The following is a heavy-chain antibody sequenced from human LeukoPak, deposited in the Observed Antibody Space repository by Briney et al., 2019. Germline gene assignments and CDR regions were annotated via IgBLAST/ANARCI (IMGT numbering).Heavy chain of an antibody. Sequence: PGGSLRLSCAASGFTVSSNYTSWVRQAPGKGLEWVSVIYSGGSTYYADSVKGRFTISRDNSKNTLYLQMNSLRAEDTAVYYCARGSGYSYGYDSLFDYWGQGTLVTVSS. CDR3: ARGSGYSYGYDSLFDY. CDR1: GFTVSSNY. J-gene: IGHJ4*02. V-gene: IGHV3-66*01. D-gene: IGHD5-18*01. CDR2: IYSGGST.